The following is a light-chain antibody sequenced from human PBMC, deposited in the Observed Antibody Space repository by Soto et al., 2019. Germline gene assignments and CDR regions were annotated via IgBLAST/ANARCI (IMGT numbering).Light chain of an antibody. V-gene: IGKV1-39*01. CDR2: DAS. Sequence: DIQMTQSPSFLSASVGDKVTITCRATESVSKWLAWYQEKPGNPPRPLIYDASTLESGVPSRFSGGGSGTDFTLTISSLQPEDFATYYCQQTYSPPLTFGQGTKVDIK. J-gene: IGKJ1*01. CDR3: QQTYSPPLT. CDR1: ESVSKW.